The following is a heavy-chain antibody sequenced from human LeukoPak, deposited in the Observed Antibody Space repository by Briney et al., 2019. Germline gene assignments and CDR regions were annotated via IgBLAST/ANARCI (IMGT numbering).Heavy chain of an antibody. Sequence: GGSLRLSCVASEFTFSDHYMDWVRQAPAKGLVWVSRVNPDGSGTTISRDNAKNTLFLQMNSLRADDTAVYYCARGGLEPVDNWGQGTLVTVSS. D-gene: IGHD1-1*01. V-gene: IGHV3-74*01. CDR1: EFTFSDHY. CDR3: ARGGLEPVDN. J-gene: IGHJ4*02. CDR2: VNPDGSGT.